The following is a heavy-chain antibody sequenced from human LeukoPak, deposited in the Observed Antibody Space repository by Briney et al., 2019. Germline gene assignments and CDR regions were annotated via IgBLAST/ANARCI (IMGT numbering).Heavy chain of an antibody. J-gene: IGHJ4*02. CDR2: ISSSSTSI. CDR1: GFTFSPYT. CDR3: ARDHSYYFDY. V-gene: IGHV3-21*01. Sequence: GGSLRLSCAASGFTFSPYTMNWVRQAPGKGREWVSSISSSSTSIYYADSLKGRFTISRDNAKNSVYLQMNSLTAEDTAVYYCARDHSYYFDYWGQGTLVTVSS. D-gene: IGHD2-21*01.